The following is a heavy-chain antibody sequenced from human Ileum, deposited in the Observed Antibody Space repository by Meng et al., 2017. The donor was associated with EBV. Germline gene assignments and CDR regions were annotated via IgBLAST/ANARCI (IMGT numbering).Heavy chain of an antibody. D-gene: IGHD6-19*01. J-gene: IGHJ5*02. CDR2: IRNKTNGGTA. CDR1: GLAFTNAW. V-gene: IGHV3-15*01. CDR3: TTGKQWLVP. Sequence: EVSLVESGGGLVKPGGSPCLSCAASGLAFTNAWMSWVRQAPGKGLEWVSLIRNKTNGGTADYAAPVKGRFSISRDDSKNTLYLQMNSLKIDDTVMYYCTTGKQWLVPWGQGTLVTVSS.